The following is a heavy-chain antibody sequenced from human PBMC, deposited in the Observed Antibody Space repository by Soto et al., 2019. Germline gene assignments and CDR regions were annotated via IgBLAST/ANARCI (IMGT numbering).Heavy chain of an antibody. J-gene: IGHJ4*02. Sequence: PGGSLRLSCAASGFTFSSNWMSWVRQAPGKGLEWVANIQQDGSEKYYVDSVKGRFTISRDNAKDSLYLQMDSLRAEDTAVYYCARASDKGTVDYWGQGTLVTVSS. CDR2: IQQDGSEK. CDR3: ARASDKGTVDY. D-gene: IGHD2-21*02. V-gene: IGHV3-7*04. CDR1: GFTFSSNW.